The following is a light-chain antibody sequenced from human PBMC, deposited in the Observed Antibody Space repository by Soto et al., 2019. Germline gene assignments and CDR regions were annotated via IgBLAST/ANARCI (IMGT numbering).Light chain of an antibody. CDR1: QSVSSY. J-gene: IGKJ4*01. Sequence: EIVLTQSPATLSLSPGERATLSCRASQSVSSYLAWYQQKPGQAPRLLIYDASNRATGIPARFSGSGSGTDFTLTISSLEPEDFAVYYCQQRSNWLLTFGGGTKVGIK. V-gene: IGKV3-11*01. CDR3: QQRSNWLLT. CDR2: DAS.